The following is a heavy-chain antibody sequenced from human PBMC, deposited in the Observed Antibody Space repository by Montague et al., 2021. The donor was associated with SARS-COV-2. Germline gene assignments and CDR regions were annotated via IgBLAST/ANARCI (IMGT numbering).Heavy chain of an antibody. CDR3: ANPIFVTYLADY. Sequence: SLRLSCAASGFTFINFALSWVCQAPGKGLEWFSGISHSGGDTYYAASVKGRFTIYRDNSRNTVYLQINNLRAADTAIYYCANPIFVTYLADYGDQGTLVTVSA. CDR1: GFTFINFA. V-gene: IGHV3-23*01. J-gene: IGHJ4*02. CDR2: ISHSGGDT. D-gene: IGHD3-3*01.